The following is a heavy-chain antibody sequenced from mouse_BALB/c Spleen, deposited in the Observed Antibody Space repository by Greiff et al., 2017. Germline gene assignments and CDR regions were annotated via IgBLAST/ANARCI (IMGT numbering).Heavy chain of an antibody. V-gene: IGHV5-4*02. CDR3: ARDRANSGFAY. CDR1: GFTFSDYY. J-gene: IGHJ3*01. CDR2: ISDGGSYT. Sequence: DVQLVESGGGLVKPGGSLKLSCAASGFTFSDYYMYWVRQTPEKRLEWVATISDGGSYTYYPDSVKGRFTISRDNAKNNLYLQMSSLKSEDTAMYYCARDRANSGFAYWGQGTLVTVSA. D-gene: IGHD3-1*01.